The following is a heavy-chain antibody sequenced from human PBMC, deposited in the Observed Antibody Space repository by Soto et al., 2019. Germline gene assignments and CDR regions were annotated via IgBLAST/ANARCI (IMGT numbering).Heavy chain of an antibody. J-gene: IGHJ4*02. CDR2: IYYSGST. D-gene: IGHD4-17*01. CDR1: GGSTSSYY. Sequence: SETLSLTCTVSGGSTSSYYWSWIRQPPGKELEWIGYIYYSGSTNYNPSLKSRVTISVDTSKKQFSLKLSSVNAADTAVYYCARGLLTVTSSYYFDYWGQGTLVTVSS. CDR3: ARGLLTVTSSYYFDY. V-gene: IGHV4-59*01.